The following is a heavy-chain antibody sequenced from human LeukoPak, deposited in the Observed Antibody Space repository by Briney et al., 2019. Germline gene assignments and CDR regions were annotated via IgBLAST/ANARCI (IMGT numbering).Heavy chain of an antibody. Sequence: PSETLSLTCTVSGGSTSRYYWTWIRQPAGKGLEWIGRIYSSGKTNYNPSLKSRVTMSVDTSNNQLSLMMTSVTAADTAVFYCARTPQGDNYFDYWGQGHLVTVSS. CDR2: IYSSGKT. CDR1: GGSTSRYY. J-gene: IGHJ4*02. V-gene: IGHV4-4*07. D-gene: IGHD3-9*01. CDR3: ARTPQGDNYFDY.